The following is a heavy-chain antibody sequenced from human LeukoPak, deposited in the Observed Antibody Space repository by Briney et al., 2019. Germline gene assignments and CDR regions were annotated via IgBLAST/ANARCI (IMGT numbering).Heavy chain of an antibody. CDR1: GGSISSSSYY. D-gene: IGHD3-16*01. CDR2: IYYSGST. CDR3: ARLVLTNYYYYMDV. V-gene: IGHV4-39*07. Sequence: SETLSLTCTVSGGSISSSSYYWGWIRQPPGKGLEWIGSIYYSGSTYCNPSLKSRVTISVDTSKNQFSLKLSSVTAADTAVYYCARLVLTNYYYYMDVWGKGTTVTVSS. J-gene: IGHJ6*03.